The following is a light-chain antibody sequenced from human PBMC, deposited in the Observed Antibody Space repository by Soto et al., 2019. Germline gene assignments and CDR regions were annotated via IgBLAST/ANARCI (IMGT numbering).Light chain of an antibody. CDR1: QSLTNNY. CDR2: GAS. CDR3: QQYEAVVT. Sequence: TQSQATLSLSPGERATLSCRASQSLTNNYLAWYQQKPGRALRLLIDGASTRATGIPDRFSGSGSGTDFTLTISRLEPEDVAVYYCQQYEAVVTFGQGTKVDIK. V-gene: IGKV3-20*01. J-gene: IGKJ1*01.